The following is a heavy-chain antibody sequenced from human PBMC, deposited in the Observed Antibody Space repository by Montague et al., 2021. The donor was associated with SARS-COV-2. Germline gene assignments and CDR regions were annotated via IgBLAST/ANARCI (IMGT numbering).Heavy chain of an antibody. Sequence: SLRLSCAASGFTFNTYWMNWVRQEPGKGLDSISRINSDETSISYADSVKGRFTVFRDNTKNILYLQMNSLRVEDTAVYYCAMEWHPDFWGQGTQVTVSS. CDR3: AMEWHPDF. CDR2: INSDETSI. J-gene: IGHJ4*02. D-gene: IGHD3-3*01. V-gene: IGHV3-74*01. CDR1: GFTFNTYW.